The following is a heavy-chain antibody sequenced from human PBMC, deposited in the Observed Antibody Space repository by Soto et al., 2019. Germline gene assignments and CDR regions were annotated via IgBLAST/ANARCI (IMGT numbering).Heavy chain of an antibody. V-gene: IGHV1-69*01. CDR2: IIPIFGTA. CDR1: GGTFSSYA. CDR3: CRGTPGGRYENSLYFYGMDL. J-gene: IGHJ6*01. Sequence: QVQLVQSGAEVKKPGSSVKVSCKASGGTFSSYAISWVRQAPGQGLEWMGGIIPIFGTANYAQKFQGRVTITGEESNFKAEMELSRLRAEDRALYYCCRGTPGGRYENSLYFYGMDLLGQGSTVT. D-gene: IGHD3-22*01.